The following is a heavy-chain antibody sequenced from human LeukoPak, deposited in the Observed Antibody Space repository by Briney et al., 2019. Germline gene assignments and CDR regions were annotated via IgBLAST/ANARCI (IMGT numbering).Heavy chain of an antibody. CDR1: GYPFTTYG. J-gene: IGHJ5*02. D-gene: IGHD2-21*01. CDR3: ARTVGDRADP. Sequence: ASVKVSCKASGYPFTTYGFIWVRPAPGLGVEWMGWISTNNGNTKYGQKFQGRVTMTTDITTETAYMELSSLRFDDTAIYYCARTVGDRADPWGQGSLVTVSS. CDR2: ISTNNGNT. V-gene: IGHV1-18*01.